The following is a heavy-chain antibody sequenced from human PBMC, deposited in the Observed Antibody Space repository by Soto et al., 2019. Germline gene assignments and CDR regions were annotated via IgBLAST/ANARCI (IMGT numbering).Heavy chain of an antibody. Sequence: GGSLRLSCAASGFTFSSYGMHWVRQAPGKGLEWVAVISYDGSNKYYADSVKGRFTISRDNSKNTLYLQMNSLRAEDTAVYYCAKGNLRFLEWLLYEYYYYYYGMDVWGQGTTVTVSS. J-gene: IGHJ6*02. CDR3: AKGNLRFLEWLLYEYYYYYYGMDV. D-gene: IGHD3-3*01. V-gene: IGHV3-30*18. CDR2: ISYDGSNK. CDR1: GFTFSSYG.